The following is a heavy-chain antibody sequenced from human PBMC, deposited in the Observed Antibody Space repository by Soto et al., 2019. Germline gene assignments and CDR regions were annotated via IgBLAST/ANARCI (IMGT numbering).Heavy chain of an antibody. CDR3: ARGYYDFWSGYYRAHYYGMDV. CDR1: GGSISSSNW. D-gene: IGHD3-3*01. Sequence: QVQLQESGPGLVKPSGTLSLTCAVSGGSISSSNWWSWVRQPPGKGLEWIGEIYHSGSTNYNPSLQSRVTLSVDKSKNQYSLKLSSVTAADTAVYYCARGYYDFWSGYYRAHYYGMDVWGQGTTVTVSS. J-gene: IGHJ6*02. CDR2: IYHSGST. V-gene: IGHV4-4*02.